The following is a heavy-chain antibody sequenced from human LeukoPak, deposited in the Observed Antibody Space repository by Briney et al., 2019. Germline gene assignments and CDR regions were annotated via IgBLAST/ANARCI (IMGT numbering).Heavy chain of an antibody. D-gene: IGHD6-19*01. J-gene: IGHJ4*02. CDR2: ISAYNGNT. Sequence: ASVKVSCKASGYTFTSYGISWERQAPGQGLEWMGWISAYNGNTNYAQKLQGRVTMTTDTSTSTAYMELRSLRSDDTAVYYCARDKGSGRSPMYYFDYWGQGTLVTVSS. CDR3: ARDKGSGRSPMYYFDY. CDR1: GYTFTSYG. V-gene: IGHV1-18*01.